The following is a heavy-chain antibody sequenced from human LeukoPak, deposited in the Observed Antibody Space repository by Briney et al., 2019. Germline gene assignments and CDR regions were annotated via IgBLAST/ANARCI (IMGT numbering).Heavy chain of an antibody. CDR1: GYTFTSYD. CDR3: ARDMWGHYYGSGSYYTLFDY. V-gene: IGHV1-69*13. Sequence: SVKVSCKASGYTFTSYDINWVRQAPGQGLEWMGGIIPIFGTANYAQKFQGRVTITADESTSTAYMELSSLRSEDTAVYYCARDMWGHYYGSGSYYTLFDYWGQGTLVTVSS. J-gene: IGHJ4*02. CDR2: IIPIFGTA. D-gene: IGHD3-10*01.